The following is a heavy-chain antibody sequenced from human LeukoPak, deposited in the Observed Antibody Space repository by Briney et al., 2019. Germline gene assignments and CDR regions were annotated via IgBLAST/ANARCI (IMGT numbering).Heavy chain of an antibody. J-gene: IGHJ4*02. D-gene: IGHD4-11*01. CDR1: GFTFSHYG. CDR3: AKDAQRGFDYSNSLDN. CDR2: IWSDGSNS. V-gene: IGHV3-33*06. Sequence: GGSLRLSCATSGFTFSHYGMHWVRQAPGKGQEWVAVIWSDGSNSNYVDPVKGRFTIYRDNFQSTVYLQMHSLRAEDTAVYYCAKDAQRGFDYSNSLDNWGQGTLVTVSS.